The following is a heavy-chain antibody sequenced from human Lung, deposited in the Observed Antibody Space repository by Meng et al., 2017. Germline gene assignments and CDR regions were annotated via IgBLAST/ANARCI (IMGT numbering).Heavy chain of an antibody. J-gene: IGHJ4*02. V-gene: IGHV1-2*06. CDR3: ARDEDISAAGKLFGDY. Sequence: QVQVGEAGAEGTKPGASVKVSCKPSGYNFPHYYIHWVRQAPGQGLEWMGRIDPKNGDTHYAQKFQGRVTMTGDTSISTAYMDLSGLRSDDTAVYYCARDEDISAAGKLFGDYWGQGTLVTVSS. D-gene: IGHD6-13*01. CDR1: GYNFPHYY. CDR2: IDPKNGDT.